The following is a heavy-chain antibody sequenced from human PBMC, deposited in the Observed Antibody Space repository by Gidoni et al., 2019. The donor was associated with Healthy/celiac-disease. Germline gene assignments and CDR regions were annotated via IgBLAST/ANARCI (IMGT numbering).Heavy chain of an antibody. Sequence: QVQLVESGGGLVKPGGSLRLSCAASGFPFSDYYMSWIRREPGEGREWVLYISSSSSYTNYADSVKGRFTISRDNAKNSLYLQMNSLRAEDTAVYYCARGLSYYYDSSGQRYFDLWGRGTLVTVSS. D-gene: IGHD3-22*01. CDR2: ISSSSSYT. CDR1: GFPFSDYY. CDR3: ARGLSYYYDSSGQRYFDL. J-gene: IGHJ2*01. V-gene: IGHV3-11*06.